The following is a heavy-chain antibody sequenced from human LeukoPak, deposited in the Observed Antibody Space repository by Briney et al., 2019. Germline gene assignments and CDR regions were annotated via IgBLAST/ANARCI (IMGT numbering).Heavy chain of an antibody. CDR3: ARSWAAAGTKDY. CDR2: ISSSGSTI. V-gene: IGHV3-11*01. CDR1: GFTFSDYY. Sequence: GGSLRLSCAASGFTFSDYYMSWIRQAPGKGLEWVSYISSSGSTIYYADSVKGRFTISRDNAKNSLYLQMNSLRSDDTAVYYCARSWAAAGTKDYWGQGTLVTVSS. J-gene: IGHJ4*02. D-gene: IGHD6-13*01.